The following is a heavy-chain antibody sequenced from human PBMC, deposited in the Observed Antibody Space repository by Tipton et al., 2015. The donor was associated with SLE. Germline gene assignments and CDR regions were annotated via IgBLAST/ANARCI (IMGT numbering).Heavy chain of an antibody. CDR3: TQAHLWGSYRYASDI. V-gene: IGHV3-53*01. D-gene: IGHD3-16*02. J-gene: IGHJ3*02. Sequence: GSLRLSCAASGFSVRNNYMSWIRQAPGKGLEWVSVLYNAGNTDYADSVKGRFTISRDNAKKALYLLMDSLSAEDTAVYYCTQAHLWGSYRYASDIWGQGTMVTVSS. CDR2: LYNAGNT. CDR1: GFSVRNNY.